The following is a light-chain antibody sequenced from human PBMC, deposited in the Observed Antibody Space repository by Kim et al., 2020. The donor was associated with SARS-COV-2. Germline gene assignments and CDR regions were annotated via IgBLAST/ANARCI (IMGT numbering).Light chain of an antibody. CDR3: VLYMGGGNWV. Sequence: GETVTLTCGLTSGSVSASSYPRWYQQTPGQAPRTLIHSTNTRSSGVPDRFSGSILGNKAALTITGAQADDECDYYCVLYMGGGNWVFGGGTKLTVL. V-gene: IGLV8-61*01. J-gene: IGLJ3*02. CDR1: SGSVSASSY. CDR2: STN.